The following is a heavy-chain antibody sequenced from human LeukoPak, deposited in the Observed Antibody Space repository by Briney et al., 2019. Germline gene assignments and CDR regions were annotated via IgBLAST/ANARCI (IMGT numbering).Heavy chain of an antibody. CDR1: GLTFSKAW. J-gene: IGHJ4*02. CDR2: TKRKTDGETT. CDR3: ATASSGLFY. D-gene: IGHD3-16*01. V-gene: IGHV3-15*01. Sequence: KPGGSLRLSCAVSGLTFSKAWTSWVREAPGEGLEWVGRTKRKTDGETTEYVAPVKGRFTISRDDSKNTLNLQMNSLKTEDTGVYYCATASSGLFYWGQGTLATVSS.